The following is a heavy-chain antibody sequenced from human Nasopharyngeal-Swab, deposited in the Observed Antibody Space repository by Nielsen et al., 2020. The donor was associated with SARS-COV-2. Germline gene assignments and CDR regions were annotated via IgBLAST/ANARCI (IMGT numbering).Heavy chain of an antibody. J-gene: IGHJ6*02. Sequence: ASVKVSCKASGYTFTSYAMNWVRQAPGQGLEWMGWINTNTGNPTYAQGFTGRFVFSLDTSVSTAYLQISSLKAEDTAVYHCARGNIAIQYYYYGMDVWGQGTTVTVSS. D-gene: IGHD2/OR15-2a*01. CDR2: INTNTGNP. V-gene: IGHV7-4-1*02. CDR1: GYTFTSYA. CDR3: ARGNIAIQYYYYGMDV.